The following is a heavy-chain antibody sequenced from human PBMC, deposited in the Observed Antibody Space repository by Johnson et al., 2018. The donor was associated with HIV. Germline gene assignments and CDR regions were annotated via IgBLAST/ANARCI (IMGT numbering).Heavy chain of an antibody. Sequence: QVQLVESGGGVVQLGRSPGLSCAASGFTFSSYAMHWVRQAPGKGLEWVSVIYSGGSTYYADSVKGRFTISRDNSKNTLYLQMNSLRVEDTAVYYCAREEWELFGGDAFDIWGQGTMVTVSS. D-gene: IGHD1-26*01. V-gene: IGHV3-NL1*01. CDR1: GFTFSSYA. CDR2: IYSGGST. J-gene: IGHJ3*02. CDR3: AREEWELFGGDAFDI.